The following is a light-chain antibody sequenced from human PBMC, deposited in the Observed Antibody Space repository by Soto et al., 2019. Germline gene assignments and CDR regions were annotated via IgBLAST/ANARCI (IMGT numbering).Light chain of an antibody. CDR2: AAS. CDR3: QRFRNWPRT. V-gene: IGKV3-15*01. CDR1: QSVSSD. J-gene: IGKJ1*01. Sequence: EIVMTQSPATLSVSPGERATLSCRASQSVSSDLAWYQQKPGQTRILLISAASTMATGIPARFSGSGSGTEFALTLSSLQSVDFAVYYCQRFRNWPRTCGQGTKVEI.